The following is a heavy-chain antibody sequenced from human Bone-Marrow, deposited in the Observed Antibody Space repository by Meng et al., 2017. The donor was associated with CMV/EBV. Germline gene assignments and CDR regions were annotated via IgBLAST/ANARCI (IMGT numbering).Heavy chain of an antibody. Sequence: SVKVSCKASGYTFTSYGISWVRQAPGQGLEWMGGIIPIFGTANYAQKFQGRVTITTDESTSTAYMELSSLRSEDTAVYYCARSISRVFGVVRPLDYWGQGTLVTVPQ. CDR3: ARSISRVFGVVRPLDY. J-gene: IGHJ4*02. D-gene: IGHD3-3*01. CDR2: IIPIFGTA. V-gene: IGHV1-69*05. CDR1: GYTFTSYG.